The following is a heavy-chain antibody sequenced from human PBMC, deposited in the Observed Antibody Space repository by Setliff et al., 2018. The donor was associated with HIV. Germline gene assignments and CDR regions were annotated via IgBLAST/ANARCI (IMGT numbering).Heavy chain of an antibody. Sequence: SETLSLTCSVSGYSINNGYYWGWIRQPPGKGLEWVAWISDSGTTNYNPSLKSRVTLSVDTSKNQFSLSLTSVTGADTAVYYCARGGASSKYLDPWGQGTLVTVSS. D-gene: IGHD2-15*01. CDR1: GYSINNGYY. CDR3: ARGGASSKYLDP. V-gene: IGHV4-38-2*02. CDR2: ISDSGTT. J-gene: IGHJ5*02.